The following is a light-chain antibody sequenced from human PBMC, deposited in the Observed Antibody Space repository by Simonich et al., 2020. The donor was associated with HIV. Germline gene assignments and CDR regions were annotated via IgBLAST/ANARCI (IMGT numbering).Light chain of an antibody. CDR1: SSDVGGYNY. Sequence: QSALTQPVSVSGSPGQSITISCTGTSSDVGGYNYVSWYQQHPGKAPKLMIYYVSNRPSGVSNRFSGSKSGNTASLTISGLQAEDEADYYCSSYTSISTLVFGGGTKLTVL. J-gene: IGLJ2*01. CDR2: YVS. V-gene: IGLV2-14*03. CDR3: SSYTSISTLV.